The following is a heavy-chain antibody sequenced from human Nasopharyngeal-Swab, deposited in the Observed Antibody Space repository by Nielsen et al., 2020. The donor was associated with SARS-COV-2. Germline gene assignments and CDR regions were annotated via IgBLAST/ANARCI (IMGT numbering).Heavy chain of an antibody. CDR2: INPSGGST. CDR1: GYTFTSYY. Sequence: ASLKVSCKASGYTFTSYYMHWVRQPPGQGLEWMGIINPSGGSTSYAQKFQGRVTMTRDTSTSTVYMELSSLRSEDTAVYYCARAPEGFWSGSGDNWFDPWGQGTLVTVSS. CDR3: ARAPEGFWSGSGDNWFDP. J-gene: IGHJ5*02. D-gene: IGHD3-3*01. V-gene: IGHV1-46*01.